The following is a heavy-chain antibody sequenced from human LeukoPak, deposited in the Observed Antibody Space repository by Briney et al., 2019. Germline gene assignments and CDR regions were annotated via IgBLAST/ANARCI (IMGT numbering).Heavy chain of an antibody. CDR3: ARDNAPGYCSSTSCYFSRDWFDP. V-gene: IGHV1-69*01. CDR1: GGTFSSYA. J-gene: IGHJ5*02. D-gene: IGHD2-2*01. CDR2: IITIFGTA. Sequence: SVRVSCKASGGTFSSYAISWVRQAPGKGLEWMGGIITIFGTANYAQKFHGRVTITADESTSTAYMQLSSLRSEDTAVYYCARDNAPGYCSSTSCYFSRDWFDPWGQGTLFTVS.